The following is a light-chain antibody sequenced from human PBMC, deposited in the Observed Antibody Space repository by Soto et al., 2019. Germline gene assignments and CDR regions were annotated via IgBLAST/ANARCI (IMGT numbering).Light chain of an antibody. V-gene: IGLV1-40*01. CDR3: QSYDSSLSVVV. Sequence: QSVLTQPPSVSGAPGQRVTISCTGSSSTIGAGYDVHWYHQLPGTAPKLLIYGNSNRPSGVPDRFSGSKSGTSASLAITGLQAVDEAEYYCQSYDSSLSVVVFGGGTKVTVL. J-gene: IGLJ2*01. CDR2: GNS. CDR1: SSTIGAGYD.